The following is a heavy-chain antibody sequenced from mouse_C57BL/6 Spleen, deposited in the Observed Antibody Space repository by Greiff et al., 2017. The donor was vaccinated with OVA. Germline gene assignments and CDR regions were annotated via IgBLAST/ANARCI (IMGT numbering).Heavy chain of an antibody. CDR3: ARDGMDY. J-gene: IGHJ4*01. V-gene: IGHV1-26*01. Sequence: EVQLQQSGPELVKPGASVKISCKASGYTFTDYYMNWVKQSHGKSLDWIGDINPNNGGTSYNQKFKGKATLTVDKSSSTAYMELRSLTSEDSAVYYCARDGMDYWGQGTSVTVSS. CDR2: INPNNGGT. CDR1: GYTFTDYY.